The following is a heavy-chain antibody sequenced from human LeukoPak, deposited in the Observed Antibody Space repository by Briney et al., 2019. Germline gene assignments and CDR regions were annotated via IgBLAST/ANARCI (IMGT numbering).Heavy chain of an antibody. CDR2: ISSNGVST. J-gene: IGHJ4*02. D-gene: IGHD3-10*01. V-gene: IGHV3-64*02. CDR3: ARMTLYGSGTVH. CDR1: GFTFSSYS. Sequence: GGSLRLSCAASGFTFSSYSMHWVRQAPGKGLEYVSGISSNGVSTWYAGSVKGRFTISRDNSKNTVNLQLGSLRIEDTAVYHCARMTLYGSGTVHWGQGILVTVSS.